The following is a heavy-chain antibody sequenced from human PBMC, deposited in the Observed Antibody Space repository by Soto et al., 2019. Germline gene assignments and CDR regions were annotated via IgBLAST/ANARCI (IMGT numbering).Heavy chain of an antibody. CDR2: ISYDGNKK. CDR3: ARSIAVAGLDY. CDR1: GFTLSSYS. J-gene: IGHJ4*02. Sequence: GGSLRLSCAASGFTLSSYSMHWVRQAPGKGLEWVSVISYDGNKKLYGDSVKGRFSISRDTSKNTVYLQMNSLRPEDTAVYYCARSIAVAGLDYWGQGTLVTVSS. D-gene: IGHD6-19*01. V-gene: IGHV3-30-3*01.